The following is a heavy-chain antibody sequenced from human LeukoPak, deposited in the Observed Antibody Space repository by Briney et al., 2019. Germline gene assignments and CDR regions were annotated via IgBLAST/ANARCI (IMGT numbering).Heavy chain of an antibody. D-gene: IGHD2-15*01. CDR3: TRSLDY. CDR1: GFTFSGHW. CDR2: IKPEGSKI. V-gene: IGHV3-7*02. J-gene: IGHJ4*02. Sequence: PGGSLRLSCAASGFTFSGHWVDSVRQAPGKGLGWVPNIKPEGSKIYYVDSVKGRFTISRDNAKNSLYLQMNSPIAEDAAEYYCTRSLDYWGQGTLVTVSS.